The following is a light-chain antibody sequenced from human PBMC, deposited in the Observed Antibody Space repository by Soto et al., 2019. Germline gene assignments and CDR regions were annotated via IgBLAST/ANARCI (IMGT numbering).Light chain of an antibody. CDR2: DAS. V-gene: IGKV3-20*01. CDR1: QSVTSNY. J-gene: IGKJ3*01. Sequence: EIVLTQSPGTLSLSPGERATLSCRASQSVTSNYLAWHQQKPGQAPRLLIYDASTRATGIPDRFSGSGSGTDFTLTISRLEPEDFAVYYCQQYGSSPFTFGPGTKVDI. CDR3: QQYGSSPFT.